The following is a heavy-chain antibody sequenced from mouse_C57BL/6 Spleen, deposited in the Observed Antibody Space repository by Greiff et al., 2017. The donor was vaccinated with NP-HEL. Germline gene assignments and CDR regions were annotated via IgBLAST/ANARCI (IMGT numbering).Heavy chain of an antibody. J-gene: IGHJ1*03. CDR3: TRSYGSSFYWYFDV. CDR1: GYTFTDYE. Sequence: MVRPGASVTLSCKASGYTFTDYEMHWVKQTPVHGLEWIGAIDPETGGTAYNQKFKGKAILTADKSSSTAYMELRSLTSEDSAVYYCTRSYGSSFYWYFDVWGTGTTVTVSS. CDR2: IDPETGGT. D-gene: IGHD1-1*01. V-gene: IGHV1-15*01.